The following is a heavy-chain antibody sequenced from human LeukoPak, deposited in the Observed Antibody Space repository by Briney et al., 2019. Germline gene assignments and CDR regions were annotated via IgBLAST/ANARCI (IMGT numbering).Heavy chain of an antibody. Sequence: GGSLRLSCAASGVTFSSYGMHWVRQAPGKGLEWVAFIWYDGSKRYYADSVKGRFTISRDNSKNTLYLQMNSLRAEDTAVYYRAKDRLESSPKYDFWSGYSPAYYFDYWGQGTLVTVSS. CDR3: AKDRLESSPKYDFWSGYSPAYYFDY. J-gene: IGHJ4*02. CDR1: GVTFSSYG. D-gene: IGHD3-3*01. CDR2: IWYDGSKR. V-gene: IGHV3-30*02.